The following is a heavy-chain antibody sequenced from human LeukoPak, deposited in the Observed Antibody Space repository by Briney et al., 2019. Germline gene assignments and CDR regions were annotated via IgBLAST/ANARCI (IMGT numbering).Heavy chain of an antibody. D-gene: IGHD6-19*01. CDR1: GGSISSGGYY. CDR3: ASIAVAGTGAYFDY. V-gene: IGHV4-31*03. CDR2: IYYSGST. Sequence: SETLSLTCTVSGGSISSGGYYWSWIRQHPGKGLEWIGYIYYSGSTYYNPSLKSRVTISVDTSKNQFSLKLSSVTAADTAVYYCASIAVAGTGAYFDYWGQGTLVTVSS. J-gene: IGHJ4*02.